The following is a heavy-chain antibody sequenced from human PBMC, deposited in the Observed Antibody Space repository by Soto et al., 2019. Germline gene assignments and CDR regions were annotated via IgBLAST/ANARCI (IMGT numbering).Heavy chain of an antibody. CDR3: ASPHPREYSSSSSEFYYYYGMDV. CDR1: GFTFSSYS. V-gene: IGHV3-21*01. CDR2: ISSSSSYI. Sequence: PGGSLRLSCAASGFTFSSYSMNWVRQAPGKGLEWVSSISSSSSYIYYADSVKGRFTISRDNAKNSLYLQMNSLRAEDTAVYYCASPHPREYSSSSSEFYYYYGMDVWGQGTTVTVSS. J-gene: IGHJ6*02. D-gene: IGHD6-6*01.